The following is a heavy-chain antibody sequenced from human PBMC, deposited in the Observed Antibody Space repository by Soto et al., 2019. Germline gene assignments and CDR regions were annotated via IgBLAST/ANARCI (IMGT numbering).Heavy chain of an antibody. J-gene: IGHJ4*02. CDR3: ASNVRSVVVVIHFDY. V-gene: IGHV4-39*01. CDR2: IYYSGST. Sequence: QLQLQESGPGLVKPSETLSLTCTVSGGSISSSSYYWGWIRQPPGKGLEWIGSIYYSGSTYYNPSLKSRVTISVDTSKNHFSLKLSSVTAADTAVYYCASNVRSVVVVIHFDYWGQGTLVTVSS. CDR1: GGSISSSSYY. D-gene: IGHD3-22*01.